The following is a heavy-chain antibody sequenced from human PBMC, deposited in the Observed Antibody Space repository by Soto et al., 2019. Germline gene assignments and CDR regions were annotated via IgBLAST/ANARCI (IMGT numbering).Heavy chain of an antibody. V-gene: IGHV3-48*03. CDR1: GFTFSSYE. CDR3: ARVQWLGFGMDV. Sequence: GGSLRLSCAASGFTFSSYEMNWVRQAPGKGLEWVSYISSSGSTIYYADSVKGRFTISRDNAKNSLYLQMNSLRAEDTAVYYCARVQWLGFGMDVWGQGTTVTVSS. D-gene: IGHD6-19*01. CDR2: ISSSGSTI. J-gene: IGHJ6*02.